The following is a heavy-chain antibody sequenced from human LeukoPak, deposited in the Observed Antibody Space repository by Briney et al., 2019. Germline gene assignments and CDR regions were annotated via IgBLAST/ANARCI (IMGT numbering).Heavy chain of an antibody. J-gene: IGHJ5*02. Sequence: SETLSLTCTVAGGSISSHYWTWIRQPPGKGLGWIGYIYYSGTTNYNPSLKSRVTISVDTSKNQFSLKLSSVTAADTAVYYCARGASTWYSGWFDPRGQGTLVTVSS. CDR3: ARGASTWYSGWFDP. V-gene: IGHV4-59*11. CDR1: GGSISSHY. D-gene: IGHD6-13*01. CDR2: IYYSGTT.